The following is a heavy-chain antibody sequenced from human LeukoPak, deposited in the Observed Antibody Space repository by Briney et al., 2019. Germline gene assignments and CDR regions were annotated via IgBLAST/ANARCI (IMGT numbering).Heavy chain of an antibody. V-gene: IGHV4-38-2*02. CDR3: ASFGRLRQYYYYYMDV. J-gene: IGHJ6*03. CDR2: IYHSGRT. Sequence: PSETLSLTCSVSDYSISSGYCWGWIRQPPGKGLEWIGSIYHSGRTYFSPSLKSRVTISVDTSKNQFSLKLSSVTAADTAVYYCASFGRLRQYYYYYMDVWGKGTTVTVSS. CDR1: DYSISSGYC. D-gene: IGHD4-17*01.